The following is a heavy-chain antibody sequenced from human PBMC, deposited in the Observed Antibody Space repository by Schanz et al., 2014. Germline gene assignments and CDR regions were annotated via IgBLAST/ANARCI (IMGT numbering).Heavy chain of an antibody. D-gene: IGHD2-2*02. V-gene: IGHV1-69*04. Sequence: QVQLVQSGAEVKKPGASVKVSCKASGYTFTSHGISWVRQAPGQGLEWMGRIIPSLGIANYAQKFQGRVTITADKSTSTAYMELTSLRSEDTAVYYCAGTYCSSTSCYTGYYYMDVWGKGTTVTVSS. J-gene: IGHJ6*03. CDR3: AGTYCSSTSCYTGYYYMDV. CDR2: IIPSLGIA. CDR1: GYTFTSHG.